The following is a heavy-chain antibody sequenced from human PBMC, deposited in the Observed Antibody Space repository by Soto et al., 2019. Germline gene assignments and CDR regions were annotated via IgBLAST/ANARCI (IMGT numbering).Heavy chain of an antibody. J-gene: IGHJ4*02. D-gene: IGHD6-19*01. CDR2: ITGSGDST. CDR1: GFTFSSHA. CDR3: AKGLQFRGWLSAQTFDY. V-gene: IGHV3-23*01. Sequence: EVQLLESGGGLVQPGGSLRLSCAVSGFTFSSHAMSWVRQAPGKGLECVSSITGSGDSTYYADSVKGRFTISRDKSKSTLYLQKNRLRAEETAVYYWAKGLQFRGWLSAQTFDYWGQGTQVTVSS.